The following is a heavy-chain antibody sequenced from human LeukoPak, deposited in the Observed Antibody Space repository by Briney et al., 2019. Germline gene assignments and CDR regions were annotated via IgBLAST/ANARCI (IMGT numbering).Heavy chain of an antibody. V-gene: IGHV3-23*01. J-gene: IGHJ4*02. Sequence: GGSLRLSCAASGLTFSSYSMNWVRQAPGKGLEWVSAISGSGGSTYYADSVKGRFTISRDNSKNTLYLQMNSLRAEDTAVYYCAKEGGYGELSSYFDYWGQGTLVTVSS. D-gene: IGHD3-16*02. CDR3: AKEGGYGELSSYFDY. CDR1: GLTFSSYS. CDR2: ISGSGGST.